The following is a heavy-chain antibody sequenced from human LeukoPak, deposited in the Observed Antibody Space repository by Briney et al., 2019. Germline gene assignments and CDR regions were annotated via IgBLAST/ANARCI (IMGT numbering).Heavy chain of an antibody. J-gene: IGHJ4*02. D-gene: IGHD2-15*01. CDR2: ISSSSSYI. CDR3: ATTFPYCSSGTCAL. CDR1: GFTFSSYS. Sequence: GGSLRLSCAASGFTFSSYSMNWVRQAPGKGLEWVSSISSSSSYIYYADSVKGRFTISRDNAANSLYLQMDSLRAEDTAVYYCATTFPYCSSGTCALGDQGTLVTVSS. V-gene: IGHV3-21*01.